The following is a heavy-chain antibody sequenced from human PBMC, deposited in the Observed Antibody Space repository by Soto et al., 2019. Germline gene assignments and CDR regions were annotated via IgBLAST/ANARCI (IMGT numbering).Heavy chain of an antibody. CDR3: ASKGGRYYYYYGMDV. Sequence: ASVKVFCKASGGTVSSYAISWVRQAPGQGLEWMGGIIPIFGTANYVQKFQGRVTITADESTSTAYMELSSLRSEDTAVYYCASKGGRYYYYYGMDVWGQGTTVTVSS. J-gene: IGHJ6*02. V-gene: IGHV1-69*13. CDR2: IIPIFGTA. CDR1: GGTVSSYA. D-gene: IGHD1-26*01.